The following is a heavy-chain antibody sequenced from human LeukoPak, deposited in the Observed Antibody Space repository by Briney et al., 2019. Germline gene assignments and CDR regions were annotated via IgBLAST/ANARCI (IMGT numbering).Heavy chain of an antibody. D-gene: IGHD1-26*01. CDR1: GDSVSSNSVT. CDR3: ARDTGSFDY. J-gene: IGHJ4*02. CDR2: TYSRSKWYN. V-gene: IGHV6-1*01. Sequence: SQTLSLTCAISGDSVSSNSVTWNWIRQSPSRGLQWLGRTYSRSKWYNDYAVSVKRRITINPDTSKNQFSLQLNSVTPEDTAVYYCARDTGSFDYWGQGTLVTVSS.